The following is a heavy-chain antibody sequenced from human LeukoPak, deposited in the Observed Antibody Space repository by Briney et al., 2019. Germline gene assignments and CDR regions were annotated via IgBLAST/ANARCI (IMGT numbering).Heavy chain of an antibody. Sequence: PGGSLRLSCAASGFTFSLYSMSWVRQAPGKGLEWVSAFSGTGRSTYYADSVRGRFTISRDNSKNTLFLQVNSLRAEDTAVYYCAKGGDSSSWLFDFWGQGTLVTVSS. CDR3: AKGGDSSSWLFDF. D-gene: IGHD6-13*01. CDR2: FSGTGRST. J-gene: IGHJ4*02. V-gene: IGHV3-23*01. CDR1: GFTFSLYS.